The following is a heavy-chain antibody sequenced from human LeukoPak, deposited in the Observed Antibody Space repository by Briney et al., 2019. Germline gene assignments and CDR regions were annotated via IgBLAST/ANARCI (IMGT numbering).Heavy chain of an antibody. CDR2: ISSSSSTI. D-gene: IGHD3-10*01. Sequence: GGSLRLSCAASGFTFSSYGMTWVRQAPGKGLEWVSYISSSSSTIYYADSVKGRFTISRDNAKNSLYLQMNSLRAEDTAVYYCARGIITMVRGVIIKYYFDYWGQGTLVTVSS. V-gene: IGHV3-48*01. J-gene: IGHJ4*02. CDR1: GFTFSSYG. CDR3: ARGIITMVRGVIIKYYFDY.